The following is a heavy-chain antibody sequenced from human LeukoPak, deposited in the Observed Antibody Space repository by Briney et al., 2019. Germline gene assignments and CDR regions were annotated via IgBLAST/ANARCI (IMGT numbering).Heavy chain of an antibody. Sequence: SETLSLTCTVSGDSLSDYYWNWIRQSAGKGLEYIGRLYVNGSPNSNPSLKSRVTMSLDTSKNQFSLKMTSVTAADSAIYFCARMPVPIHDAFDIWGQGTAVMVSS. J-gene: IGHJ3*02. D-gene: IGHD2-2*01. CDR1: GDSLSDYY. V-gene: IGHV4-4*07. CDR3: ARMPVPIHDAFDI. CDR2: LYVNGSP.